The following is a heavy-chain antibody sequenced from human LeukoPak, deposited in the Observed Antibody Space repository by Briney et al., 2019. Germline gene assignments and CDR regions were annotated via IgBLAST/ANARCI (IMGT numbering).Heavy chain of an antibody. CDR2: IWYDGGNK. CDR3: ARDVRHSYCEYFDY. J-gene: IGHJ4*02. CDR1: GFTFSSYG. V-gene: IGHV3-33*01. D-gene: IGHD5-18*01. Sequence: PGRSLRLSCAASGFTFSSYGMHWVRQAPGKGLEWVAGIWYDGGNKYYADSVKGRFTISRDNSKNPLYLQMNSLRAEDTAVYYCARDVRHSYCEYFDYWGQGTLVTVSS.